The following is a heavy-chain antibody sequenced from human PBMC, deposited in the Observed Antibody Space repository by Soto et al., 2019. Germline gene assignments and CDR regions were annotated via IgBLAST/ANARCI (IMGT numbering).Heavy chain of an antibody. CDR3: ARLYTWIMDY. D-gene: IGHD5-12*01. CDR1: GFNFRNYG. CDR2: IWYDGSNK. V-gene: IGHV3-33*01. Sequence: QVQLVESGGGVVQPGRSLRLSCAASGFNFRNYGMHWVRQAPGKGLEWVAIIWYDGSNKYYADSVKGRFTISRDNSKDTLYLQMNTRRAEDTAVYYCARLYTWIMDYWGQGTLVTVSS. J-gene: IGHJ4*02.